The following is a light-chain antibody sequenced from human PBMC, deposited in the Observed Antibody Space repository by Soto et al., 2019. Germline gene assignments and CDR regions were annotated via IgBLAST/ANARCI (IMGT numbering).Light chain of an antibody. Sequence: QSVLTQPPSASGTPGQRVTISCSGSSSNIGSNTVNWYQQLPGTAPKLLIYSNNQRPSGVPDRFSGSKSGTSASLAFSGLQSEDEADYYCAAWDDSLNGVFGGGTQLTVL. V-gene: IGLV1-44*01. CDR2: SNN. J-gene: IGLJ3*02. CDR3: AAWDDSLNGV. CDR1: SSNIGSNT.